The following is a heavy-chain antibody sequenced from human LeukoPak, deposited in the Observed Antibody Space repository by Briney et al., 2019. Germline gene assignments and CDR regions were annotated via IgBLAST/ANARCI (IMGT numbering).Heavy chain of an antibody. Sequence: PGGSLRLSCAASGFTFSSYEMNWVRQAPGKGLEWVSYISSSGSTIYYADSVKGRFTISRDNAKNSLYLQMNSLRAEDTAVYYCARDAYYYDNDYYYMDVWGKGTTVTISS. CDR3: ARDAYYYDNDYYYMDV. J-gene: IGHJ6*03. CDR1: GFTFSSYE. CDR2: ISSSGSTI. D-gene: IGHD3-22*01. V-gene: IGHV3-48*03.